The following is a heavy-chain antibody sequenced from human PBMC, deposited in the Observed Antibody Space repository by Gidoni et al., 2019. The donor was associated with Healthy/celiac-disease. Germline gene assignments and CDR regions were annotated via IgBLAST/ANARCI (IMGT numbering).Heavy chain of an antibody. Sequence: EVKLVESGGGLVKPGGSLRLHGAAYGLTFSSYSMHWCRHALGKCLELVSSSSSSCSYIYYADSLKGRFTISRDNAKNSLYLQMNSLRSEVTAVYYCARDRPTWGYFDYWGQGTLVTVSS. CDR3: ARDRPTWGYFDY. CDR2: SSSSCSYI. V-gene: IGHV3-21*01. CDR1: GLTFSSYS. J-gene: IGHJ4*02. D-gene: IGHD3-16*01.